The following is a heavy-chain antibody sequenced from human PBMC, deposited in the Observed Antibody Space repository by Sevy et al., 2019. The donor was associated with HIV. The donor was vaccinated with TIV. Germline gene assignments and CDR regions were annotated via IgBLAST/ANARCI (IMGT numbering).Heavy chain of an antibody. CDR3: ARGRYCSGGGCYIDY. J-gene: IGHJ4*02. CDR2: IKFDGSEK. Sequence: GGSLRLSCAAPGFIFSGYWMTWVRQAPGKGLEWVANIKFDGSEKYYVDSVKGRFTISRDNAKNSLFLQMNSLRAADTAVYYWARGRYCSGGGCYIDYWGQGTLVTVSS. D-gene: IGHD2-15*01. V-gene: IGHV3-7*01. CDR1: GFIFSGYW.